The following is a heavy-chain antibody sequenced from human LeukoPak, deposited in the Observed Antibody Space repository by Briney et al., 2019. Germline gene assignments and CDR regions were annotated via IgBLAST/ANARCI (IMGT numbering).Heavy chain of an antibody. Sequence: SETLSLTCAVYGGSFSGYYWSWIRQPPGKGLEWIGEINHSGSTNYNPSLKSRVTISVDTSKNQFSLKLSSVTAADTAVYYCARGFSRAVLRYFDWLGGIRWFDPWGQGTLVTVSS. CDR1: GGSFSGYY. CDR3: ARGFSRAVLRYFDWLGGIRWFDP. J-gene: IGHJ5*02. V-gene: IGHV4-34*01. D-gene: IGHD3-9*01. CDR2: INHSGST.